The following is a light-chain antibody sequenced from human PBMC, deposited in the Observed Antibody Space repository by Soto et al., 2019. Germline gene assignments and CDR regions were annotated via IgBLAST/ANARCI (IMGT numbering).Light chain of an antibody. CDR2: GAS. J-gene: IGKJ5*01. CDR1: QAIKNF. Sequence: DIQLTQSPSSLSAALGDRVTITCRASQAIKNFLNWYQHKPGAAPKLLIFGASKLESGVPSRFSGSQSGTEFTLSISSLHPEDFATYYCQQGYSTTPITFGQGTRVEIK. CDR3: QQGYSTTPIT. V-gene: IGKV1-39*01.